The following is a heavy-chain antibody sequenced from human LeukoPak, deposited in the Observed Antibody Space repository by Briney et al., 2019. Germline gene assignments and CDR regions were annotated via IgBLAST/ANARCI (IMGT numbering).Heavy chain of an antibody. V-gene: IGHV3-66*02. Sequence: GGSLRLSCAASGFTVSSNYMSWVRQAPGKGLEWVSAISFDGSTYYADSVKGRFTISRDNFKNTLYLQMNSLRAVDTAVYYCARATMIVVLSTTGAFDVWGRGTMVTVSS. D-gene: IGHD3-22*01. CDR3: ARATMIVVLSTTGAFDV. CDR2: ISFDGST. CDR1: GFTVSSNY. J-gene: IGHJ3*01.